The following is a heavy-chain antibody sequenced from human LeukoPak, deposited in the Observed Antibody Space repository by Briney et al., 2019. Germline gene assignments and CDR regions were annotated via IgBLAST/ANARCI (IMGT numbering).Heavy chain of an antibody. CDR3: ATRGLWELPDY. CDR2: INHSGST. CDR1: GGSFSGYY. J-gene: IGHJ4*02. D-gene: IGHD1-26*01. Sequence: SETLSLTCAGYGGSFSGYYWSWIRQPPGKGLEWIGEINHSGSTNYNPSLKSRVTISVDTSKNQFSLKLSSVTAADTAVYYCATRGLWELPDYWGQGTLVTVSS. V-gene: IGHV4-34*01.